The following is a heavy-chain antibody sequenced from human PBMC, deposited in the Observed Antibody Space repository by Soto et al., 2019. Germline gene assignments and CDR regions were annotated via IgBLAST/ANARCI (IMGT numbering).Heavy chain of an antibody. CDR2: IYTSGST. V-gene: IGHV4-4*07. CDR3: ARDILGYCSSTSCYTLDY. CDR1: GGSISSYY. D-gene: IGHD2-2*02. Sequence: PSETLSLTCPVSGGSISSYYWSWIRQPAGKGLEWIGRIYTSGSTNYNPSLKSRVTMSVDTSKNQFSLKLSSVTAADTAVYYCARDILGYCSSTSCYTLDYWGQGTLVTVSS. J-gene: IGHJ4*02.